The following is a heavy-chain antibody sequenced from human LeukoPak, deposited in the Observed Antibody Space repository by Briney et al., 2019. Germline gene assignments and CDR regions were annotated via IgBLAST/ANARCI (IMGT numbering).Heavy chain of an antibody. CDR2: IYIGGTT. Sequence: PGGSLRLSCAASGFTTSDNYMNWVRQAPGKGLEWASTIYIGGTTYYADSVKGRFTISRDDPKNTLYLQMNSLRVEDTAVYYCAREISRFGIWGQGTLVTVSS. J-gene: IGHJ4*02. CDR3: AREISRFGI. CDR1: GFTTSDNY. D-gene: IGHD3-16*01. V-gene: IGHV3-66*01.